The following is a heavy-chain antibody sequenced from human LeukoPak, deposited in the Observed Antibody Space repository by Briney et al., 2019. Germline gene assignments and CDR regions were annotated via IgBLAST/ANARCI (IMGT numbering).Heavy chain of an antibody. Sequence: SETLSLTCKVSGGSISGYNWGWIRQPAGKGLEWIGRIYRNGNTDYNPSLKSRLTMSVDTTTDHFSLKLSSVTAADTAVYYCAREGAFDINWFDSWGQGTLVTVPS. CDR1: GGSISGYN. D-gene: IGHD3-9*01. J-gene: IGHJ5*01. CDR2: IYRNGNT. V-gene: IGHV4-4*07. CDR3: AREGAFDINWFDS.